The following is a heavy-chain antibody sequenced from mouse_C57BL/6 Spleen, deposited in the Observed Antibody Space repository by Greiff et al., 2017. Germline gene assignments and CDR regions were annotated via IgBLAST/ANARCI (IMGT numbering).Heavy chain of an antibody. CDR3: ATTVEAPFAY. V-gene: IGHV1-7*01. Sequence: QVQLQQSGAELARPGASVKLSCKASGYTFTSYCMHWVKQRPGQGLEWIGNINPSSGNTKYKQKFKDKATVTADKSSSTAYMQLSSLTYEDAAVYYCATTVEAPFAYWGQGTLVTVSA. D-gene: IGHD1-1*01. J-gene: IGHJ3*01. CDR1: GYTFTSYC. CDR2: INPSSGNT.